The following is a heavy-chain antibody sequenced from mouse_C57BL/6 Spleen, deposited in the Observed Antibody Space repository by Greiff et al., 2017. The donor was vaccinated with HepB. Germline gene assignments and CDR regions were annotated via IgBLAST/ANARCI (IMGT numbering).Heavy chain of an antibody. CDR1: GYAFSSYW. D-gene: IGHD1-1*01. CDR3: ARSVTTVVAKDY. J-gene: IGHJ2*01. Sequence: QVHVKQSGAELVKPGASVKISCKASGYAFSSYWMNWVKQRPGKGLEWIGQIYPGDGDTNYNGKFKGKATLTADKSSSTAYMQLSSLTSEDSAVYFGARSVTTVVAKDYWGQCTTLTVSS. CDR2: IYPGDGDT. V-gene: IGHV1-80*01.